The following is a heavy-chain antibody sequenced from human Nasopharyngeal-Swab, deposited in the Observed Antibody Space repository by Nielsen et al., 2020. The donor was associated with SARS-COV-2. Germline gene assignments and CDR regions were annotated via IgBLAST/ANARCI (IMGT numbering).Heavy chain of an antibody. D-gene: IGHD6-13*01. V-gene: IGHV1-69*13. CDR3: ASSSGGSSWSLPFDY. Sequence: SVKVSCKASGGTFSSYAISWVRQAPGQGLEWMGGIIPIFGTANYAQKFQGRVTITADESTSTAHMELSSLRSEDTAVYYCASSSGGSSWSLPFDYWGQGTLVTVSS. CDR2: IIPIFGTA. CDR1: GGTFSSYA. J-gene: IGHJ4*02.